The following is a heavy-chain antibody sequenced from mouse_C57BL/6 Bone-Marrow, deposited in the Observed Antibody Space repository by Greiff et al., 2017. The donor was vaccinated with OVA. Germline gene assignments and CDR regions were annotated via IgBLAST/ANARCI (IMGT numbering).Heavy chain of an antibody. CDR2: INPSNGGT. D-gene: IGHD4-1*01. Sequence: QVQLQQPGTELVKPGASVKLSCKASGYTFTSYWMHWVKQRPGQGLEWIGNINPSNGGTNYNEKFKSKATLTVDKSSSTAYMQLSRLTSEDSAVYYCARSGLGSYWYFDVWGTGTTVTVSS. J-gene: IGHJ1*03. CDR3: ARSGLGSYWYFDV. V-gene: IGHV1-53*01. CDR1: GYTFTSYW.